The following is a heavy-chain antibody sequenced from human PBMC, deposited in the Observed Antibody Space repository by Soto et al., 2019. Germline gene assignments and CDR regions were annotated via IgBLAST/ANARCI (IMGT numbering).Heavy chain of an antibody. CDR2: ISYDGSNK. J-gene: IGHJ5*02. CDR3: AKDWGPYYYGSGSQGNRFDP. V-gene: IGHV3-30*18. Sequence: QVQLVESGGGVVQPGRSLRLSCAASGFTFSSYGMHWVRQAPGKGLEWVAVISYDGSNKYYADSVKGRFTISRDNSKNTLYLQMNSLRAEDTAVYYCAKDWGPYYYGSGSQGNRFDPWGQGTLVTVSS. D-gene: IGHD3-10*01. CDR1: GFTFSSYG.